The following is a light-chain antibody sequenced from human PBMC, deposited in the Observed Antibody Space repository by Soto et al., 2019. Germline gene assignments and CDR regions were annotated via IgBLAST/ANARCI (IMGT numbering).Light chain of an antibody. Sequence: ERVMTQSPATLSVSPGERATLSCRADQSVNSHLAWYQQKPGLAPRLLIYAASARTSGLPGRFSGSGSGTEFTLTISSLQPEDFAVYYCQQYNNWPYTFGQGTKLEIK. J-gene: IGKJ2*01. CDR1: QSVNSH. V-gene: IGKV3-15*01. CDR2: AAS. CDR3: QQYNNWPYT.